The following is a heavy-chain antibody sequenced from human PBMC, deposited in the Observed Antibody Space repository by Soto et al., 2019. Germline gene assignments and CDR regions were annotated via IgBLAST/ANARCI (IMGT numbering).Heavy chain of an antibody. CDR1: GGSVSSGSYY. CDR2: IYYKGNT. V-gene: IGHV4-61*01. J-gene: IGHJ6*02. Sequence: PSETLSLTCTVSGGSVSSGSYYWSWIRQPPGKGLEWIGYIYYKGNTNYNPSLESRVAISVDTSKNLFSLKLTSVITADTAVYYCARDRARPPGLRYFDWPDAPYYYGMDVWGQGTTVTVSS. CDR3: ARDRARPPGLRYFDWPDAPYYYGMDV. D-gene: IGHD3-9*01.